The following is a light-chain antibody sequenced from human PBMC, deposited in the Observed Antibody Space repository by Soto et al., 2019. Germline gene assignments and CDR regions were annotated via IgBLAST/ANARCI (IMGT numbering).Light chain of an antibody. Sequence: QSVLTQPASVSGSPGQSITISCTGTSSDVGGYNYVSWYQQHPGKAPKPMIYDVSNRPSGVSNRFSGSKSGNTASLTISGLQAEDEADYYCSSYTSSSTLWVFGGGTKLTVL. CDR3: SSYTSSSTLWV. CDR1: SSDVGGYNY. CDR2: DVS. V-gene: IGLV2-14*01. J-gene: IGLJ3*02.